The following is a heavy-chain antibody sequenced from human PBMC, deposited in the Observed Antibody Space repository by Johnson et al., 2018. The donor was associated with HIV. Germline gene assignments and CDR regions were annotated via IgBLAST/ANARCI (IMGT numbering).Heavy chain of an antibody. CDR2: IKSKTDGVTT. CDR1: GFSFSNAW. J-gene: IGHJ3*02. V-gene: IGHV3-15*01. CDR3: TVRISMILALTRRDQDI. Sequence: VQLVESGGGLVKPGGSLRLSCAGSGFSFSNAWMSWVRQAPGKVLAWIGRIKSKTDGVTTDYAAPVKGGFTISRDDSKNTLYLQMNSLKTEDSAVYYCTVRISMILALTRRDQDIWGQGTMVTVSS. D-gene: IGHD3-22*01.